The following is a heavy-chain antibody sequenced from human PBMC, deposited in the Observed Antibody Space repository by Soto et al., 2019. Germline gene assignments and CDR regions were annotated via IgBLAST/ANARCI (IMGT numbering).Heavy chain of an antibody. D-gene: IGHD4-4*01. CDR3: AKDPLRGSSSNSFDI. J-gene: IGHJ3*02. V-gene: IGHV3-23*01. CDR1: GFTFSSYA. Sequence: VGSLRLSCAASGFTFSSYAMSWVRQAPRKGLEWVSAISGSGGSTYYADSVKGRFTISRDNSKNTLYLQMNSLRAEDTAVYYCAKDPLRGSSSNSFDIWGQGTMVTVSS. CDR2: ISGSGGST.